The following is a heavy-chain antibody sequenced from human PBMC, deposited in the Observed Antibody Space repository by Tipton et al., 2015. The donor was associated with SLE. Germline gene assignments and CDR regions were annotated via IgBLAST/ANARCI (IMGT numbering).Heavy chain of an antibody. CDR2: MFYSGTT. CDR1: GGSITMANYF. CDR3: VRLRSKVLIDY. D-gene: IGHD2-8*01. V-gene: IGHV4-39*07. J-gene: IGHJ4*02. Sequence: LRLSCSVSGGSITMANYFWGWIRQSPGKGLEWIGSMFYSGTTYYNPSLKSRVTISVDTSKNQFSLKLTSVTAADTAVYYCVRLRSKVLIDYWGQGTLVTVSS.